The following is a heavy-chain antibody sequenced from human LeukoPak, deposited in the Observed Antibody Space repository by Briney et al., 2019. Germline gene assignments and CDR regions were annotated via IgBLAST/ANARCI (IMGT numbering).Heavy chain of an antibody. CDR3: AKDDSGYSSAWYYFDY. CDR2: ISGNADGT. J-gene: IGHJ4*02. V-gene: IGHV3-23*01. Sequence: GGSLRLSCVASGFTFSSHIMSWVRQTPGKGLECVSSISGNADGTSYADSVKGRFTISRDNSKSTLYLQMNSLRTEDTAVYYCAKDDSGYSSAWYYFDYWGQGTLVTVSS. CDR1: GFTFSSHI. D-gene: IGHD6-19*01.